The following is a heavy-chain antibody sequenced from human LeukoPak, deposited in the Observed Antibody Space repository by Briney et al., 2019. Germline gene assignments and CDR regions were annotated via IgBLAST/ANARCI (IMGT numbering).Heavy chain of an antibody. V-gene: IGHV1-2*02. D-gene: IGHD3-10*01. Sequence: GASVNVSCTPSVFTFTHYYLHWVRQAPGQGREWMGWINPNSGGTNYAQRFQGRVTMTRDTSISAAYMEFSGVTSDDTAVYYWARGPPFGESDYWGQGTLVVVSS. CDR1: VFTFTHYY. CDR2: INPNSGGT. J-gene: IGHJ4*02. CDR3: ARGPPFGESDY.